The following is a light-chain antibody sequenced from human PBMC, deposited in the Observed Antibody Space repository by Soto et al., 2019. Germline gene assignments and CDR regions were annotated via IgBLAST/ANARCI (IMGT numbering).Light chain of an antibody. Sequence: EIVLAQSPGTLSLSPGERATLPCRASQSVSSIFLAWYQHKPGQAPRLLIYGASTRATGIPDRFSGSGSGTDFILTTSRLEPEDFAVYYCQQYVSSPRTFGHGTRVEIK. CDR2: GAS. CDR3: QQYVSSPRT. J-gene: IGKJ1*01. V-gene: IGKV3-20*01. CDR1: QSVSSIF.